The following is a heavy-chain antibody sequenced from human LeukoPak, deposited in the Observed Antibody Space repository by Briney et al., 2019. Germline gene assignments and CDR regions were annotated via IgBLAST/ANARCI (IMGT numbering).Heavy chain of an antibody. CDR2: ISGSGGST. CDR1: GFTFSSYG. CDR3: AKLGVRMITFGGVIGY. V-gene: IGHV3-23*01. Sequence: GGSLRLSCAASGFTFSSYGMSWVRQAPGKGLEWVSAISGSGGSTYYADSVKGRFTISRDNSKNTLYLQMNSLRAEDTAVYYCAKLGVRMITFGGVIGYWGQGTLVTVSS. D-gene: IGHD3-16*01. J-gene: IGHJ4*02.